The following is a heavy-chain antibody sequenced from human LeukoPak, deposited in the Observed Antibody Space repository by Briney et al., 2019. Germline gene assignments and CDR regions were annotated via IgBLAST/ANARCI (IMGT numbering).Heavy chain of an antibody. CDR1: GGSISSYY. J-gene: IGHJ5*02. D-gene: IGHD3-9*01. Sequence: SETLSLTCTVSGGSISSYYLSWIRQPQGKGLEWIGYIYYSGSTNYNPSLKSRVTISVDTSKNQFSLKLSSVTAADTAVYYCARTYYDILTGYYHSWFDPWGQGTLVTVSS. CDR3: ARTYYDILTGYYHSWFDP. CDR2: IYYSGST. V-gene: IGHV4-59*01.